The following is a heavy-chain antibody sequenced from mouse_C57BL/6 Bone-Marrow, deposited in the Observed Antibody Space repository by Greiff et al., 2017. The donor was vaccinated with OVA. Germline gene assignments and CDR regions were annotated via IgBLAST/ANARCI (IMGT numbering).Heavy chain of an antibody. D-gene: IGHD1-1*01. Sequence: EVQRVESGGDLVKPGGSLKLSCAASGFTFSSYGMSWVRQTPDKRLEWVATISSGGSYTYYPDSVKGRFTISRDNAKNTLYLQMSSLKSEDTAMDYCARGLLRTWFAYWGQGTLVTVSA. V-gene: IGHV5-6*01. J-gene: IGHJ3*01. CDR1: GFTFSSYG. CDR2: ISSGGSYT. CDR3: ARGLLRTWFAY.